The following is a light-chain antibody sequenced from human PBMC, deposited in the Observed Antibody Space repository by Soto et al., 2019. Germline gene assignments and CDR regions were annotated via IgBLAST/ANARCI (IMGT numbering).Light chain of an antibody. CDR1: QSVVNY. CDR2: DAS. J-gene: IGKJ5*01. CDR3: QQRNFWPIT. Sequence: EIVLTQSPATLSLSPGERATLSCRASQSVVNYLAWYEQKPGQAPRLLIYDASNRAAGIPARFSGSGSGTDFTLTISSLEPEDFAVYYCQQRNFWPITVGQGTRLETK. V-gene: IGKV3-11*01.